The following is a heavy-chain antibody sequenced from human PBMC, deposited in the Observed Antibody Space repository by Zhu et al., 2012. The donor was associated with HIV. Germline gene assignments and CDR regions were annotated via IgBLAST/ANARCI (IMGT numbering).Heavy chain of an antibody. CDR3: ARVLPTVVTAFDY. CDR2: IYHSGST. V-gene: IGHV4-38-2*01. Sequence: QVQLQESGPGLVKPSETLSLTCAVSGYSISSGYYWGWIRQPPGKGLEWIGSIYHSGSTYYNPSLKSRVTISVDTSKNQFSLKLSSVTAADTAVYYCARVLPTVVTAFDYWGQGTLVTVSS. D-gene: IGHD4-23*01. J-gene: IGHJ4*02. CDR1: GYSISSGYY.